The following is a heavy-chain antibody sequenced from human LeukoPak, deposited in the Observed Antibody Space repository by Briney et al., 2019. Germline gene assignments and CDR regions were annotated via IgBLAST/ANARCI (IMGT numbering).Heavy chain of an antibody. D-gene: IGHD3-22*01. CDR2: IYPGDSDT. J-gene: IGHJ4*02. Sequence: GESLKISCKGSGYSFSSYWIGWVRQMPGKGLEWMGIIYPGDSDTRYSPSFQGQVTISADKSISTAHLQWSSLKASDTAMYYCARRDNSGFYFFDLWGQGTLVTVSS. V-gene: IGHV5-51*01. CDR1: GYSFSSYW. CDR3: ARRDNSGFYFFDL.